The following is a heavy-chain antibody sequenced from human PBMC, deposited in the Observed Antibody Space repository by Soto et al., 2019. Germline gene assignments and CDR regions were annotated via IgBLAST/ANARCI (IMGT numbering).Heavy chain of an antibody. CDR1: GFTFSSYA. D-gene: IGHD3-9*01. CDR3: ARDTLRYLGMDV. J-gene: IGHJ6*02. CDR2: ISYDGSNK. Sequence: GGSLRLSCAASGFTFSSYAMHWVRQAPGKGLEWVAVISYDGSNKYYADSVKGRFTISRDNSKNTLYLQMNSLRAEDTAVYYCARDTLRYLGMDVWGQGTTVTVSS. V-gene: IGHV3-30-3*01.